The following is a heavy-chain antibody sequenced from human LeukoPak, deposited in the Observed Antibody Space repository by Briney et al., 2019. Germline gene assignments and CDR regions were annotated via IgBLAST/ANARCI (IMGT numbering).Heavy chain of an antibody. CDR3: ARGLGWYVYWFDP. V-gene: IGHV1-2*06. CDR2: INPNSGGT. CDR1: GYTFTGYY. D-gene: IGHD6-19*01. Sequence: ASVKVSCKASGYTFTGYYMHWVRQAPGQGLEWMGRINPNSGGTNYAQKFQGRVTMTRDTSICTAYMELSRLRSDDTAVYYCARGLGWYVYWFDPWGQGTLVTVSS. J-gene: IGHJ5*02.